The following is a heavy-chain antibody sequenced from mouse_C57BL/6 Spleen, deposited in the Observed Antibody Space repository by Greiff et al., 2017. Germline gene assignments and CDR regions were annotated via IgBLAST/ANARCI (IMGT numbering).Heavy chain of an antibody. CDR2: IYPGSGST. D-gene: IGHD2-4*01. Sequence: VQLQQPGAELVKPGASVKMSCKASGYTFTSYWITWVKQRPGQGLEWIGDIYPGSGSTTYNEKFKSKATLTVDTSTSTAYMQLSSLTSEDSSVYYCARANYDEEAWFAYWGQGTLVTVSA. V-gene: IGHV1-55*01. CDR3: ARANYDEEAWFAY. J-gene: IGHJ3*01. CDR1: GYTFTSYW.